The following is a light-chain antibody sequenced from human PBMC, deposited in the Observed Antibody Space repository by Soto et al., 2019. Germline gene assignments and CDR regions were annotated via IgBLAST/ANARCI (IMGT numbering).Light chain of an antibody. V-gene: IGKV1-5*03. CDR2: KAS. CDR1: QTISSW. J-gene: IGKJ4*01. CDR3: QHYNNYLLT. Sequence: DIQMTQSPSALSASVRDRVTIXXRASQTISSWLAWYXKKQGKXXKXXIYKASSLESGVPSRFSGSGSGTEFTLTISSLQPDDFATYYCQHYNNYLLTFGGGTKVDIK.